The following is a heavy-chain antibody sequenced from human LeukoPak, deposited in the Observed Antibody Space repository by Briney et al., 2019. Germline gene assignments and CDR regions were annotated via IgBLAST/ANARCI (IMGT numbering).Heavy chain of an antibody. CDR3: ARLIWFGEFAPTYYFDY. V-gene: IGHV4-34*01. J-gene: IGHJ4*02. CDR2: INHSGST. Sequence: ETLSLTCAVYGGSLSGYYWSWIRQPPGKGLEWIGEINHSGSTYYNPSLKSRVTISVDTSKNQFSLKLSSVTAADTAVYYCARLIWFGEFAPTYYFDYWGQGTLVTVSS. CDR1: GGSLSGYY. D-gene: IGHD3-10*01.